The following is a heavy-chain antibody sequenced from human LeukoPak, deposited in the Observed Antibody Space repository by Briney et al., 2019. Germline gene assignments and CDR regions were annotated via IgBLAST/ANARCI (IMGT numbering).Heavy chain of an antibody. CDR3: ATSLRTTALDS. CDR1: AFPFKNAW. D-gene: IGHD4-11*01. CDR2: IKTETDGETT. J-gene: IGHJ4*02. V-gene: IGHV3-15*01. Sequence: GGSLRLSCAASAFPFKNAWMTWVRQAPGKGLEWIGRIKTETDGETTDCAAPVKGRFTLSRDDSRNTVDLQMNSLKTEDTAVYYCATSLRTTALDSWGQGTLVTVSS.